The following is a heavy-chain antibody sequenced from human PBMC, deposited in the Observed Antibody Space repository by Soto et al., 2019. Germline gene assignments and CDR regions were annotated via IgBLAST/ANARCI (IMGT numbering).Heavy chain of an antibody. V-gene: IGHV3-30*18. Sequence: PGGSLRLSCAASGFTFSSYGMHWVRQAPGKGLEWVAVISYDGSNKYYADSVKGRFTISRDNSKNTLYLQMNSLRAEDTAVYYCAKVGGYYYDSSGYDYWGQGT. CDR1: GFTFSSYG. D-gene: IGHD3-22*01. CDR2: ISYDGSNK. J-gene: IGHJ4*02. CDR3: AKVGGYYYDSSGYDY.